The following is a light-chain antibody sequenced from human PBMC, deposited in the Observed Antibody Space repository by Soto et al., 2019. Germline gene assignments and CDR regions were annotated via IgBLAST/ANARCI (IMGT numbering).Light chain of an antibody. CDR2: DAS. V-gene: IGKV3-11*01. J-gene: IGKJ5*01. CDR3: QQRSNRPPIT. Sequence: EIVLTQSPATLSSSPGERATLSCRASQSVSSYLAWYQQKPGQAPRLLIYDASNRATGIPARFSGSGSGTDFTLTISSLEPEDFAVYYCQQRSNRPPITFGQGTRLEIK. CDR1: QSVSSY.